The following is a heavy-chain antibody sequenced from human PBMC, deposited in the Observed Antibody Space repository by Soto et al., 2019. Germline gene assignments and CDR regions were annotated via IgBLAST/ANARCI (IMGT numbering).Heavy chain of an antibody. Sequence: QVQLVQSGAEVKKPGSGVKVACKASGGTFSSYAISWVRQAPGEGLEWMGGIIPIFGTANYAQKFQGRVTITADESTSTAYMELSSLRSEDTAVYYCARHVPAAGYYYGMDVWGQWTTVTVSS. J-gene: IGHJ6*02. CDR1: GGTFSSYA. CDR2: IIPIFGTA. D-gene: IGHD2-2*01. V-gene: IGHV1-69*12. CDR3: ARHVPAAGYYYGMDV.